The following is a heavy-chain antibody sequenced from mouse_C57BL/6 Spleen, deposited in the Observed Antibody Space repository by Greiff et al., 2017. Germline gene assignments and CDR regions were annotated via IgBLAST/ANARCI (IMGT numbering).Heavy chain of an antibody. V-gene: IGHV1-59*01. Sequence: QVQLQQPGAELVRPGTSVKLSCKASGYTFTSYWMHWVKQRPGQGLEWFGVIDPSDSYTNYHQKFKGKATLTVDTSSSTAYMQLSSLTSEDSAVYYCARSGDSSGHYFDYWGQGTTLTVSS. CDR3: ARSGDSSGHYFDY. D-gene: IGHD3-2*02. J-gene: IGHJ2*01. CDR1: GYTFTSYW. CDR2: IDPSDSYT.